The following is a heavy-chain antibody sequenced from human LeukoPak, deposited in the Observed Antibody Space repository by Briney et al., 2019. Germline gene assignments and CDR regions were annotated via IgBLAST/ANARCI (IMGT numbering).Heavy chain of an antibody. Sequence: ASVKVSCKASGYTFTSYYMHWVRQAPGQGLEWMGIINPSGGSTSYAQKFQGRVTMTRDTSTSTVYMELSSLRSEDTAVYYCARGYAPYDSSGYYYSYFQHWGQGTLVTVSS. CDR1: GYTFTSYY. CDR2: INPSGGST. V-gene: IGHV1-46*01. CDR3: ARGYAPYDSSGYYYSYFQH. J-gene: IGHJ1*01. D-gene: IGHD3-22*01.